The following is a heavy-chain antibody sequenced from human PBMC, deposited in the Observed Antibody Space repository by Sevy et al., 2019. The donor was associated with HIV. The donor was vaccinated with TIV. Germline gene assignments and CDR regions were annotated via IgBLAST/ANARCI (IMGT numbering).Heavy chain of an antibody. CDR2: MSYDGGNK. D-gene: IGHD3-10*01. Sequence: GSLRLSCAVSGFTFSRYAMHWVRQAPGKGLEWVAVMSYDGGNKYYADSVKGRFTISRDNSKNTLFLHMNSLRAEETAVYYCARIGMGQTYGTPPWYWGQGTLVTVSS. J-gene: IGHJ4*02. CDR1: GFTFSRYA. V-gene: IGHV3-30-3*01. CDR3: ARIGMGQTYGTPPWY.